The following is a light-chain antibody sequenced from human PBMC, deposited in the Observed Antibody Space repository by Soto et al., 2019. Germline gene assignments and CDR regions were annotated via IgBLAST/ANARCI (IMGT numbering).Light chain of an antibody. J-gene: IGKJ5*01. CDR2: GAS. Sequence: EVVLTQSLGTLSLSLGERATLSCRASQSVSSSPLAWYQQKPGQAPRLLIYGASNRATGIPDRFSGSGSGTDFSLTISRLEPEDFAVYYCQQYGGSPLITFGQGTRLEIK. V-gene: IGKV3-20*01. CDR1: QSVSSSP. CDR3: QQYGGSPLIT.